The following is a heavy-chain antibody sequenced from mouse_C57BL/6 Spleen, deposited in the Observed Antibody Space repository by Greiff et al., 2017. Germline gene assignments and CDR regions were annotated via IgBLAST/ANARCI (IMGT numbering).Heavy chain of an antibody. D-gene: IGHD1-1*01. CDR2: IYPRRGNT. CDR1: GYTFTSYG. V-gene: IGHV1-81*01. CDR3: ARRRVYGPGLDY. Sequence: QVQLQQSGAELARPGASVKLSCKASGYTFTSYGISWVKQRTGQGLEWIGEIYPRRGNTYYNEKFKGKATLTADKSSSTAYMELRSLTSEDSAVYFCARRRVYGPGLDYWGQGTSVTVSS. J-gene: IGHJ4*01.